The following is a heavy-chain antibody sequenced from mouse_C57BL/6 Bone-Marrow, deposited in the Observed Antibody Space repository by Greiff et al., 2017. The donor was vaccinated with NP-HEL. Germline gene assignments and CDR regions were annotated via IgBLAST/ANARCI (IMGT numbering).Heavy chain of an antibody. D-gene: IGHD2-4*01. CDR2: IRNKANGYTS. V-gene: IGHV7-3*01. CDR1: GFTFTDYY. CDR3: ARSIYYDYADDPFYAMYY. J-gene: IGHJ4*01. Sequence: EVQRVESGGGLVQPGGSLSLSCAASGFTFTDYYMSWVRQPPGKALEWLGFIRNKANGYTSEYSAPVKGRFTISRDKSQSILYLQMNALIAEDSATYYCARSIYYDYADDPFYAMYYWGQGTSVTVSS.